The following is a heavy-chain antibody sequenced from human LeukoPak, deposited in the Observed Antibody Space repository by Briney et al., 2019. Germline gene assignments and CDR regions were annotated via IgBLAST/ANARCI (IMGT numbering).Heavy chain of an antibody. CDR1: GYTFTGYY. Sequence: GAPVKVSCKASGYTFTGYYMHWVRQAPGQGLEWMGWINPNSGGTNYAQKFQGRVTMTRDTSISTAYMELSRLRSDDTAVYYCARDKGYCSGGSCYWLPDDYWGQGTLVTVSS. J-gene: IGHJ4*02. CDR3: ARDKGYCSGGSCYWLPDDY. V-gene: IGHV1-2*02. CDR2: INPNSGGT. D-gene: IGHD2-15*01.